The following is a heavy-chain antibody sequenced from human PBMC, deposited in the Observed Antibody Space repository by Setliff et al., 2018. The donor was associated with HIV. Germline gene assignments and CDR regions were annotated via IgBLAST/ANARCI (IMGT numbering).Heavy chain of an antibody. D-gene: IGHD7-27*01. J-gene: IGHJ2*01. V-gene: IGHV3-23*01. CDR2: ISGSGDST. CDR1: GFTFSTSG. CDR3: TRDPPTSGWYFDL. Sequence: GGSLRLSCAASGFTFSTSGMNWVRQAPGKGLEWVSAISGSGDSTFYADSVKGRFTISRDNAKNTVYLQMNSLSAEDAAVYYCTRDPPTSGWYFDLWGRGTLVTVSS.